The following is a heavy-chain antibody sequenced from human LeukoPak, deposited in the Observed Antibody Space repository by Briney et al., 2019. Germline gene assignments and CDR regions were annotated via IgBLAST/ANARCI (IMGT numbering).Heavy chain of an antibody. CDR1: GITFVGHA. Sequence: GGSLRLSCAASGITFVGHAMHWVRQAPGKGLEWVSGISWNSASRAYADSVKGRFTIYRDNAKNSLYLQMNSLRPEDTALYYCAADMAAAISESFDIWGQGTMVTV. J-gene: IGHJ3*02. D-gene: IGHD2-2*02. CDR3: AADMAAAISESFDI. CDR2: ISWNSASR. V-gene: IGHV3-9*01.